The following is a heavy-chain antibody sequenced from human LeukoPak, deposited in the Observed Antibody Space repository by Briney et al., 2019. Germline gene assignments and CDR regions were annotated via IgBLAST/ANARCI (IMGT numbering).Heavy chain of an antibody. V-gene: IGHV4-38-2*02. D-gene: IGHD2-2*02. CDR1: GYSISSGYY. Sequence: SETLSLTCTVSGYSISSGYYWGWIRQPPGKGLEWIGSIYHSGSTYYNPSLKSRVTISVDTSKNQFSLKLSSVTAADTAVYYCARDSGYQLLYCWFDPWGQGTLVTASS. J-gene: IGHJ5*02. CDR2: IYHSGST. CDR3: ARDSGYQLLYCWFDP.